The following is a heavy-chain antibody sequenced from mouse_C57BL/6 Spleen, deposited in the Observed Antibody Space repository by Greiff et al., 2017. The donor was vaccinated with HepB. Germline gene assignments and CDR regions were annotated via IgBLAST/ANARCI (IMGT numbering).Heavy chain of an antibody. D-gene: IGHD2-2*01. CDR2: IDPSDSET. V-gene: IGHV1-52*01. Sequence: QVQLQQPGAELVRPGSSVKLSCKASGYTFTSYWMHWVKQRPIQGLEWIGNIDPSDSETHYNQKFKDKATLTVDKSSSTASMQLSSLTSEDSAVYYCARGPFYYGYDDGHFDVWGTGTTVTVSS. J-gene: IGHJ1*03. CDR1: GYTFTSYW. CDR3: ARGPFYYGYDDGHFDV.